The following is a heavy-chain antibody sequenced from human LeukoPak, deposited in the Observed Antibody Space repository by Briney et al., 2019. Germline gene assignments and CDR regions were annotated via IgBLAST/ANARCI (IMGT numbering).Heavy chain of an antibody. CDR1: GFTFSSYA. D-gene: IGHD5-18*01. Sequence: PGGSLRLSCAASGFTFSSYAMHWVRQAPGKGLEWVAVISYDGSNKYYADSVKGRFTISRDNSKNTLYLQMNSLRAEDTAVYYCAARYSYGPRPFDYWGQGTLVTVSS. J-gene: IGHJ4*02. CDR2: ISYDGSNK. CDR3: AARYSYGPRPFDY. V-gene: IGHV3-30*04.